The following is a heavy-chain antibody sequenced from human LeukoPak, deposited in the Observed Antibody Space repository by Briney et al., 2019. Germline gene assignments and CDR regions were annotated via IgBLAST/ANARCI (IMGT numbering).Heavy chain of an antibody. Sequence: PGGSLRLSCAASGFTFSSYWMSWVRQAPGKGLEWVANTKQDGSEKYYVDSVRGRFTISRDNAKNSLYLQMNSLRAEDTAVYYCARDLGCYYYDYFDYWGQGTLVTVSS. CDR3: ARDLGCYYYDYFDY. CDR2: TKQDGSEK. D-gene: IGHD3-22*01. J-gene: IGHJ4*02. V-gene: IGHV3-7*01. CDR1: GFTFSSYW.